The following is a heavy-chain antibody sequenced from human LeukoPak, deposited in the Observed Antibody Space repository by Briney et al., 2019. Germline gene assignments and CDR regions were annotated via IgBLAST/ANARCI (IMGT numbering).Heavy chain of an antibody. Sequence: GESLKISCKGSRYSFSSYWIGWVRQMPGKGLEWMGIIYPADSDTRYSPSFQGQVTVSADKSISTAYLQWSSLKASDTAMYYCARQYSSGEAAFDIWGQGTMVTVSS. CDR3: ARQYSSGEAAFDI. J-gene: IGHJ3*02. CDR1: RYSFSSYW. CDR2: IYPADSDT. V-gene: IGHV5-51*01. D-gene: IGHD6-19*01.